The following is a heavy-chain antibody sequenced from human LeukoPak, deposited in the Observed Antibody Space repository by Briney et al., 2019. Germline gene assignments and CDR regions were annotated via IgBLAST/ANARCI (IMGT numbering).Heavy chain of an antibody. V-gene: IGHV3-48*03. J-gene: IGHJ4*02. CDR1: GFTFSSYE. D-gene: IGHD1-26*01. CDR2: ISSSGSTI. CDR3: ARDPVGMGSYPDY. Sequence: PGGSLRLSCAASGFTFSSYEMNWVRQDPGKGLEWVSYISSSGSTIYYADSVKGRFTISRDNAKNSLYLQMNSLRAEDTAVYYCARDPVGMGSYPDYWGQGTLVTVSS.